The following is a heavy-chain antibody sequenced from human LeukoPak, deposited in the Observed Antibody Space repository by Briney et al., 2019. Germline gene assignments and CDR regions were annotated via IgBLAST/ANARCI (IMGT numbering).Heavy chain of an antibody. CDR3: ARGGHSSGWYRLHY. Sequence: ASVKVSCKASGYTFTGYYMHWVRQAPGQGLEWMGWVNPNSGGTDYAQKFQGRVTMTRDTSISTAYMELSRLRSDDTAVYYCARGGHSSGWYRLHYWGQGTLVTVSS. CDR2: VNPNSGGT. D-gene: IGHD6-19*01. V-gene: IGHV1-2*02. CDR1: GYTFTGYY. J-gene: IGHJ4*02.